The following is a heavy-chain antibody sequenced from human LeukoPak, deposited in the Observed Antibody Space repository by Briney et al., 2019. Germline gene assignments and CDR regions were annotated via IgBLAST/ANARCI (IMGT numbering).Heavy chain of an antibody. CDR1: GYTFTGYY. V-gene: IGHV1-8*02. J-gene: IGHJ3*02. CDR2: MNPNSANT. D-gene: IGHD3-3*01. Sequence: ASVKVSCKASGYTFTGYYMHWVRQATGQGLEWMGWMNPNSANTGYAQKFQGRVTMTRNTSISTAYMELSSLRSEDTAVYYCARGGYYDFWSGYYSHDAFDIWGQGTMVTVSS. CDR3: ARGGYYDFWSGYYSHDAFDI.